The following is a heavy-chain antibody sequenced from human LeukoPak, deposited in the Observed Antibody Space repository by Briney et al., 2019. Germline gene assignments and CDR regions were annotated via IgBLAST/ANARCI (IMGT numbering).Heavy chain of an antibody. CDR3: AREIRRRGYSYGYFDY. D-gene: IGHD5-18*01. CDR1: GFTFSSYA. J-gene: IGHJ4*02. V-gene: IGHV3-30*04. Sequence: PGGSLRLSCAASGFTFSSYAMHWVRQAPGKGLEGVAVISYDGSNKYYADSVKGRFTISRDNSKNRLYLQMNSLRAEDTAVYYCAREIRRRGYSYGYFDYWGQGTLVTVSS. CDR2: ISYDGSNK.